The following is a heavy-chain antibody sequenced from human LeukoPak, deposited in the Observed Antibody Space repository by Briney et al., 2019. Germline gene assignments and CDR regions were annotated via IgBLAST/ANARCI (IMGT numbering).Heavy chain of an antibody. Sequence: GGSLRLSCAASGFTFSSYAMHWVRQAPGKGLEWVAVISYDGSNKYYADSVKGRFTISRDNSKNTLYLQMNSLRAEDTAVYYCARELAHDSSGLGYWGQGTLVTVSS. V-gene: IGHV3-30-3*01. D-gene: IGHD3-22*01. CDR3: ARELAHDSSGLGY. CDR2: ISYDGSNK. CDR1: GFTFSSYA. J-gene: IGHJ4*02.